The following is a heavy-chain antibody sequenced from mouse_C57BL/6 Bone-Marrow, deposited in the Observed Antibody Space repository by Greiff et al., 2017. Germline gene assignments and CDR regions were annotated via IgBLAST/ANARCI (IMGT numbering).Heavy chain of an antibody. CDR1: GFSLTSYG. Sequence: VQGVESGPGLVQPSQSLSITCTVSGFSLTSYGVHWVRQSPGKGLEWLGVIWRGGSTDYNAAFMSRLSITKDNSKSQVFFKMNSLQADDTAIYYCAKKGDYDDGGYYYAMDYWGQGTSVTVSS. J-gene: IGHJ4*01. CDR3: AKKGDYDDGGYYYAMDY. D-gene: IGHD2-4*01. V-gene: IGHV2-5*01. CDR2: IWRGGST.